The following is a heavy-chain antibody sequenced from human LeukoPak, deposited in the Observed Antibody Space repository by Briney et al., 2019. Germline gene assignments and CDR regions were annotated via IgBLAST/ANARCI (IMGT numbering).Heavy chain of an antibody. CDR2: ISGRSTDT. J-gene: IGHJ4*02. D-gene: IGHD2-15*01. CDR1: GFTFSDYY. Sequence: GGSLRLSCAASGFTFSDYYMTWVRRSPGKGLEWISHISGRSTDTNYAKSVKGRFTISRDNAKNSLYLQMNSLRVEDAAVYYCARDSAGTCSGAGCDPDDFDYWGQGTLVTVSS. CDR3: ARDSAGTCSGAGCDPDDFDY. V-gene: IGHV3-11*06.